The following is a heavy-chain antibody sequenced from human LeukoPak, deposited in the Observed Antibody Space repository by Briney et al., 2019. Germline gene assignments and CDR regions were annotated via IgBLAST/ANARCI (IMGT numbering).Heavy chain of an antibody. D-gene: IGHD3-3*01. CDR1: GYTLAELS. J-gene: IGHJ3*02. Sequence: ASVKVSCTVSGYTLAELSIQWVRQAPGQGLEWMGGFDPDDEKTIYAQRFEDRVTMSEDTSTDTAYMELSSLTSEDTAVYYCATGTLQYLEWLFDACDIWGQGTMVTVSS. V-gene: IGHV1-24*01. CDR3: ATGTLQYLEWLFDACDI. CDR2: FDPDDEKT.